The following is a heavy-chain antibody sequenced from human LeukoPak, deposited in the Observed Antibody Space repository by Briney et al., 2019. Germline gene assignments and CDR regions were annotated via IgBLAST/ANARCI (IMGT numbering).Heavy chain of an antibody. CDR2: ISAYNGNT. D-gene: IGHD3-10*01. V-gene: IGHV1-18*04. J-gene: IGHJ5*02. CDR1: GYSITGYY. CDR3: ARGVSDWFDP. Sequence: ASVKVSCKASGYSITGYYIHWVRQAPGQGLEWMGWISAYNGNTNYAQKLQGRVTMTTDTSTSTAYMELRSLRSDDTAVYYCARGVSDWFDPWGQGTLVTVSS.